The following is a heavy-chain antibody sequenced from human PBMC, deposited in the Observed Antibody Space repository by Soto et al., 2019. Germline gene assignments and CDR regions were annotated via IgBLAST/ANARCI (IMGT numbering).Heavy chain of an antibody. J-gene: IGHJ5*02. CDR1: GYTLTELS. D-gene: IGHD4-17*01. CDR2: FDPEDGET. V-gene: IGHV1-24*01. Sequence: ASVKVSCKVSGYTLTELSMHWVRQAPGKGLEWMGGFDPEDGETIYAQKFQGRVTMTEDTSTDTAYMELSSLRSEDTAVYYCATDHLQTTVTTFDPWGQGTPVTVSS. CDR3: ATDHLQTTVTTFDP.